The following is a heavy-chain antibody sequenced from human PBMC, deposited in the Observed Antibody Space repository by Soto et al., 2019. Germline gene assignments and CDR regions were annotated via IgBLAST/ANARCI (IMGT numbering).Heavy chain of an antibody. CDR3: ARTYYYGSGSSSDYYYYMDV. D-gene: IGHD3-10*01. CDR1: GDTFTSYY. Sequence: ASVAVSCTSSGDTFTSYYIHWVRQAPGQGLEWMGIINPSGGSTSYAQKFQGRVTMTRDTSTSTVYMELSSLRSEDTAVYYCARTYYYGSGSSSDYYYYMDVWGKGTTVTVSS. V-gene: IGHV1-46*03. J-gene: IGHJ6*03. CDR2: INPSGGST.